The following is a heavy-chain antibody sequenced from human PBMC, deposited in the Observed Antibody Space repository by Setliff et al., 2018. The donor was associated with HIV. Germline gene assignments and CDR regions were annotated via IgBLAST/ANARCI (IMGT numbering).Heavy chain of an antibody. CDR3: ARAEGATYYNFSYYYGMDV. J-gene: IGHJ6*02. CDR1: GFTFFSYE. CDR2: ISSTGKTI. D-gene: IGHD3-3*01. V-gene: IGHV3-48*03. Sequence: PGGSLRLSCAASGFTFFSYEMNWVRQAPGKGLEWISYISSTGKTIYYADSVKGRFTISRGNAKNSLSLQMNSLRTEDTAVYYCARAEGATYYNFSYYYGMDVWGQGTTVTVSS.